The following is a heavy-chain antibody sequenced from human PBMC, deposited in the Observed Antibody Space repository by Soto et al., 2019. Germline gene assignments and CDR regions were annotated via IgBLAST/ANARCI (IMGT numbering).Heavy chain of an antibody. CDR3: ARRSGSCFDY. Sequence: QVQLQESGPGLVKPSETLSLTCTVSGGSISSYYWSWIRQPPGKGLEWIGYIYYSGSTNYNPSLRSRVTISVDTSKNPLSLKLSSVTAPDTDVYYCARRSGSCFDYWGQGTLVTVSS. V-gene: IGHV4-59*08. D-gene: IGHD7-27*01. CDR2: IYYSGST. CDR1: GGSISSYY. J-gene: IGHJ4*02.